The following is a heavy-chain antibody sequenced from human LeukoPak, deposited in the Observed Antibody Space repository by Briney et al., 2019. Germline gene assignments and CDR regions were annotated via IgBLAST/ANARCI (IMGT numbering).Heavy chain of an antibody. CDR1: GFSVSSNY. Sequence: PGGSLRLSCAASGFSVSSNYMSWVRQAPGKGLEWASVVYSGGSTYANSVKGRFSISIDKSKNTLYLQMNSLGSEDTPIYYLATDPGYNWIDGGVKSYFDSWGQGDLVTVSP. J-gene: IGHJ4*02. CDR3: ATDPGYNWIDGGVKSYFDS. CDR2: VYSGGST. V-gene: IGHV3-53*01. D-gene: IGHD1-20*01.